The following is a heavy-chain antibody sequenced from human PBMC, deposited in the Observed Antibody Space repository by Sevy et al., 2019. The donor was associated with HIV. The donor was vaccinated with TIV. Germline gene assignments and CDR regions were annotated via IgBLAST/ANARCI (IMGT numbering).Heavy chain of an antibody. CDR1: GFTFRSYA. J-gene: IGHJ4*02. V-gene: IGHV3-23*01. CDR3: ARGGIALYVFEY. CDR2: IGVSGGDT. Sequence: GGSLRLSCAASGFTFRSYAMSWVRQAPGTGLEWVSAIGVSGGDTYYADSVKGRFTISRDNSKNTLYLQMNSLRAEDTGLYYCARGGIALYVFEYWGLGTLVTVSS. D-gene: IGHD2-8*01.